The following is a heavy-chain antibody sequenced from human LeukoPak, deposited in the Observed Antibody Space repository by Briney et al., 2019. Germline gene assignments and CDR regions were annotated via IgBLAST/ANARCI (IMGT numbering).Heavy chain of an antibody. D-gene: IGHD6-6*01. CDR2: ISWNSGSI. J-gene: IGHJ6*03. CDR1: RFIVCKNE. Sequence: PGGSLRLSCIASRFIVCKNEMIWVRQAPGKGLEWVSGISWNSGSIGYADSVKGRFTISRDNAKNSLYLQMNSLRAEDTALYYCAKGTASIPIYMDVWGKGTTVTISS. V-gene: IGHV3-9*01. CDR3: AKGTASIPIYMDV.